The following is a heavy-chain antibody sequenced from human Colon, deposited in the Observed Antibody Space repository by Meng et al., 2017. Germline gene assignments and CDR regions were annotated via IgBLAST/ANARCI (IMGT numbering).Heavy chain of an antibody. J-gene: IGHJ4*02. D-gene: IGHD2-15*01. V-gene: IGHV1-69*06. CDR3: AASGGVGAARQVDY. CDR2: IIPLLTTP. CDR1: GVSFNTLA. Sequence: SVKVSCKASGVSFNTLAISWVRQAPGQGLEWMGGIIPLLTTPTYAQKFQGRLTITADRNTNTAFMEVTSLRSEDTAIYYCAASGGVGAARQVDYWGQGSRVTVSS.